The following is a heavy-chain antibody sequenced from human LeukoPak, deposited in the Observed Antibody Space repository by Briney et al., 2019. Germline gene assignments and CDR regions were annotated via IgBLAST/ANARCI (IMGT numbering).Heavy chain of an antibody. CDR1: GFTFSSYA. V-gene: IGHV3-23*01. CDR2: ISGSGGST. D-gene: IGHD2-2*02. J-gene: IGHJ3*02. CDR3: AKDPRYCSSTSCYMSPMVDAFDI. Sequence: PGGSLRLSCAASGFTFSSYAMSWVRQAPGKGLEWVSAISGSGGSTYYADSVKGRFTISRDNSKNTLYLQMNSLRAEDTAVYYCAKDPRYCSSTSCYMSPMVDAFDIWGQGTMVTVSS.